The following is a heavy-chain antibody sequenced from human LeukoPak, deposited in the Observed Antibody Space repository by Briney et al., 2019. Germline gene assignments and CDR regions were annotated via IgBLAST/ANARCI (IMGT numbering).Heavy chain of an antibody. CDR3: ARSYYYGSGSYRPLDY. J-gene: IGHJ4*02. CDR2: INPNSGGT. V-gene: IGHV1-2*04. CDR1: GYTFTGYY. Sequence: ASVKVSCKASGYTFTGYYMHWVRQAPGQGLEWMGWINPNSGGTNYAQKFQGWVTMTRDTSISTAYMELSRLRSDDTAVYYCARSYYYGSGSYRPLDYWGQGTLVTVSS. D-gene: IGHD3-10*01.